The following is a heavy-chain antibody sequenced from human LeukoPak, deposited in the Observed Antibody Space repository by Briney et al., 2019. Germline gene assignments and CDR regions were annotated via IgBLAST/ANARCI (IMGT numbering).Heavy chain of an antibody. D-gene: IGHD2-8*01. CDR2: IKQDGSEK. CDR3: ARELNGLDP. CDR1: GFTFSSYW. V-gene: IGHV3-7*01. Sequence: PGGSLRLSCAASGFTFSSYWMSWVRQAPGKGLEWVANIKQDGSEKYYVDSVKGRFTISRDNAKNSLYLQMNRLRAEDTVVYSCARELNGLDPWGQGTLVTVSS. J-gene: IGHJ5*02.